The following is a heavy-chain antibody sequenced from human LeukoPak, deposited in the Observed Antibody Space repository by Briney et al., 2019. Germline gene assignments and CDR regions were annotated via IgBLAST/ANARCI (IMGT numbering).Heavy chain of an antibody. Sequence: ASVKVSCKASGYTFTSYGISWVRQAPGQGLEWMGWISTYNGNTNYAQKLQGRVTMTTDTSTSTAYMELRSLRSDDTAVYYCARDRVFLGIAAAGEEDAFDIWGQGTMVTVSS. V-gene: IGHV1-18*01. J-gene: IGHJ3*02. CDR2: ISTYNGNT. CDR1: GYTFTSYG. D-gene: IGHD6-13*01. CDR3: ARDRVFLGIAAAGEEDAFDI.